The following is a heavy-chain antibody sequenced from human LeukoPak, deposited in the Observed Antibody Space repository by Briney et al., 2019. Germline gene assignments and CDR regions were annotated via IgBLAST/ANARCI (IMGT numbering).Heavy chain of an antibody. V-gene: IGHV4-39*01. CDR3: ARIITMIVVVHDAFDI. D-gene: IGHD3-22*01. CDR1: GGSISSSSYY. Sequence: SETLSLTCTVSGGSISSSSYYWGWIRQPPGKWLEWIGSIYYSGSTYYNPSLKSRVTISVDTSKNQFSLKLSSVTAADTAVYYCARIITMIVVVHDAFDIWGQGTMVTVSS. J-gene: IGHJ3*02. CDR2: IYYSGST.